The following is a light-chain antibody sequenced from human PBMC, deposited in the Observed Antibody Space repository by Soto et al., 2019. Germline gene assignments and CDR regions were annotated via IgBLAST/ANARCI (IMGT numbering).Light chain of an antibody. CDR3: QSYDSNFLTMI. J-gene: IGLJ2*01. CDR1: NSNIGAGYD. V-gene: IGLV1-40*01. CDR2: NNT. Sequence: QSVLTQPLSVSGAPGQRVTISCTGSNSNIGAGYDVHWYQHFPGTAPRLLIYNNTNRPSGVPDRFSGSKSGTSASLAITGLQAEDEADYYCQSYDSNFLTMIFGVGTKVTVL.